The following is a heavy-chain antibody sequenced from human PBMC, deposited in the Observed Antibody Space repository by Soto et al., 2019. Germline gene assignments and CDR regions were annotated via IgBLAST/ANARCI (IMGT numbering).Heavy chain of an antibody. CDR2: IYPGDSDT. Sequence: GESLKISCKGSGYSFTSYWIGWVRQMPGKGLEWMGIIYPGDSDTRYSPSFQGQVTISADKSISTAYLQWSSLKASDTAMYYCARQGGNDFWSGYSSDYWGQGTLVTVSS. D-gene: IGHD3-3*01. CDR1: GYSFTSYW. V-gene: IGHV5-51*01. CDR3: ARQGGNDFWSGYSSDY. J-gene: IGHJ4*02.